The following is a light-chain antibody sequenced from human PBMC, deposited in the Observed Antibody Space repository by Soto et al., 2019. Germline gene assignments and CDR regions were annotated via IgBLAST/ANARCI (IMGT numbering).Light chain of an antibody. V-gene: IGLV2-14*01. Sequence: QSALTQPASVSGSPGQSITISCTGTSSDVGDYNYVSWYQQHPGKAPKLMIYEVSNRPSGVSNRFSGSKSGNTASLTISGLQAEDEADYYCSSFTISTTDVFGTGTKLTVL. J-gene: IGLJ1*01. CDR3: SSFTISTTDV. CDR2: EVS. CDR1: SSDVGDYNY.